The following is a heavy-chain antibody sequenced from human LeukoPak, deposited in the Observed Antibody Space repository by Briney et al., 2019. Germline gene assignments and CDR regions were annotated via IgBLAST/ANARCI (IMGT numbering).Heavy chain of an antibody. Sequence: SETLSLTCAVYGGSFSGYYWSWIRQPPGKGLEWIGEINHSGSTNYNPSLKSRVTISVDTSKNQFSLKLSSVTAADTAVYYCARGNPMDVWGKGTTVTISS. CDR2: INHSGST. V-gene: IGHV4-34*01. J-gene: IGHJ6*03. CDR3: ARGNPMDV. CDR1: GGSFSGYY.